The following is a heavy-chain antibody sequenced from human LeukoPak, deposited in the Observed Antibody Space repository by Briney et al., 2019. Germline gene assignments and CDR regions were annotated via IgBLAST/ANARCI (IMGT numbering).Heavy chain of an antibody. J-gene: IGHJ1*01. CDR3: ARDDSSSSGYFQH. D-gene: IGHD6-13*01. CDR2: IYYSGST. Sequence: SETLSLTCTVSGGSISSSSYYWGWLRQPPGKGLEWIGSIYYSGSTYYNPSLKSRVTISVDTSKNQFSLKLSSVTAADTAVYYCARDDSSSSGYFQHWGQGTLVTVSS. CDR1: GGSISSSSYY. V-gene: IGHV4-39*07.